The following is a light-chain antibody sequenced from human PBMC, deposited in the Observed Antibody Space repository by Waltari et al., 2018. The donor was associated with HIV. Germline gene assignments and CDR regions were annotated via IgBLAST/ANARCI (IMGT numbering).Light chain of an antibody. V-gene: IGLV2-23*02. Sequence: QSALTQPASVSGSPGQSITISCTGTSSAVGGYNYVSCYQPHPGKAPKLMIYDVSKRPSGVSNRFSGSKSGNTASLTISGLQAEDEADYYCCSYAGSSTYVFGTGTKVTVL. CDR1: SSAVGGYNY. CDR3: CSYAGSSTYV. J-gene: IGLJ1*01. CDR2: DVS.